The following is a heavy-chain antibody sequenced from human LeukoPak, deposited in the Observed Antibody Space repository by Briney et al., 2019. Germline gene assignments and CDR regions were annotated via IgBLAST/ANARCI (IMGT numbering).Heavy chain of an antibody. Sequence: SVKVSCKASGGTFSSYAISWVRQAPGQGLEWMGGIIPIFGTANYAQKFQGRVTITADKSTSTAYMELSSLRSEDTAVYYCARFWAEYSGYDTNYYYYGMDVWGKGTTVTVSP. V-gene: IGHV1-69*06. J-gene: IGHJ6*04. D-gene: IGHD5-12*01. CDR3: ARFWAEYSGYDTNYYYYGMDV. CDR1: GGTFSSYA. CDR2: IIPIFGTA.